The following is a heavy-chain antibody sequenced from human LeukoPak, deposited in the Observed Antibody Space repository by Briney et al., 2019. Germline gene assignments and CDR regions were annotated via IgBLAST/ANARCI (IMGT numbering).Heavy chain of an antibody. Sequence: ASVKVSCKASGYTFTGYYMHWVRQAPGQGLEWMGRINPSSGGTNYAQKFQGRVTMTRDTSISTAYMELSRLRSDDTAVYYCARGGKLQLVADYWGQGTLVTVSS. CDR2: INPSSGGT. V-gene: IGHV1-2*06. CDR1: GYTFTGYY. J-gene: IGHJ4*02. D-gene: IGHD6-13*01. CDR3: ARGGKLQLVADY.